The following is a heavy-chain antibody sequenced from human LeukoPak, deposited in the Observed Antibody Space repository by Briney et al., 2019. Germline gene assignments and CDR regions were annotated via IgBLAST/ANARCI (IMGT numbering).Heavy chain of an antibody. CDR3: AKDYNRGLPDY. J-gene: IGHJ4*02. V-gene: IGHV3-30-3*01. D-gene: IGHD2-21*01. Sequence: GRSLRLSCAASGFTFSSYAMHWVRQAPGKGLEWVAVISYDGSNKYYADSVKGRFTISRDNSKNVLYLQMSSLRAEDTAVYYCAKDYNRGLPDYWGQGTLVIVSS. CDR2: ISYDGSNK. CDR1: GFTFSSYA.